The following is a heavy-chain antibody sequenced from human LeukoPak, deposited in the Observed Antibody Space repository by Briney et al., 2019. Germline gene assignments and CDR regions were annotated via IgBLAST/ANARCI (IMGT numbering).Heavy chain of an antibody. D-gene: IGHD3-10*01. CDR2: IASDGSHT. V-gene: IGHV3-30-3*01. Sequence: GGPLRLFCAASGFTFSTYFMHWVRQAPGKGLEWVAVIASDGSHTLYVESVKGRFTISRDNSKNTLYLQMNSLRAEDTAVYFCARERQDTIVHSGAFDIWGQGTMVTVSS. CDR1: GFTFSTYF. J-gene: IGHJ3*02. CDR3: ARERQDTIVHSGAFDI.